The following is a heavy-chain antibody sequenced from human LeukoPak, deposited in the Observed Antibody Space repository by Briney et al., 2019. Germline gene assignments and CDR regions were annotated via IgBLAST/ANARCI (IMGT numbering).Heavy chain of an antibody. J-gene: IGHJ6*02. CDR1: GGSISSGDYY. CDR2: IYYSGST. D-gene: IGHD5-12*01. V-gene: IGHV4-30-4*01. CDR3: ARDQSGYSGYDPTNLYYYYGMDV. Sequence: SETLSLTCTVSGGSISSGDYYWSWIRQPPGKGLEWIGYIYYSGSTYYNPSLKSRVTISVDTSKNQFSLKLSSVTAADTAVYYCARDQSGYSGYDPTNLYYYYGMDVWGQGTTVTVSS.